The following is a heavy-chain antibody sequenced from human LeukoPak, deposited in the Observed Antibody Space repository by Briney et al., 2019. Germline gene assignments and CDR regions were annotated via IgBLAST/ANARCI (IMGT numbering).Heavy chain of an antibody. CDR1: GFTFSVYR. CDR2: IGSSGSYI. V-gene: IGHV3-21*01. J-gene: IGHJ4*02. CDR3: SRSSEYSTSSGQNL. D-gene: IGHD6-6*01. Sequence: SGGSLRLSCAVSGFTFSVYRMNWVRQAPGKGLECVASIGSSGSYIYHADSVKGRFTISRDNAKNSLYLQMNSLRVEDTAVYYCSRSSEYSTSSGQNLWGQGTLVTVSS.